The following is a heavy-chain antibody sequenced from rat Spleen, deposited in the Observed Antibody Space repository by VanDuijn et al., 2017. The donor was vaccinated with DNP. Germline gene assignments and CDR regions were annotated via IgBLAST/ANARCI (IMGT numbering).Heavy chain of an antibody. CDR2: ISYSGGT. Sequence: EVQLQESGPGLVKPSQSLSLTCSVTGYSITSHYWGWIRKFPGNKMVYIGHISYSGGTHYNPSLKSRISITRDTSKNQFFLHLNSVTTEDTATYYCARGNDGYFPNWYFDLWGPGTMVTVSS. V-gene: IGHV3-1*01. CDR1: GYSITSHY. CDR3: ARGNDGYFPNWYFDL. J-gene: IGHJ1*01. D-gene: IGHD1-12*03.